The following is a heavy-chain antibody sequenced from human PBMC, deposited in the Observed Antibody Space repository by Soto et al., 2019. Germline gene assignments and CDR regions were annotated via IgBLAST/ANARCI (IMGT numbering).Heavy chain of an antibody. CDR3: ARVLSYDILTGYYTPFDY. CDR1: GGSFSGYY. CDR2: INHSGST. V-gene: IGHV4-34*01. D-gene: IGHD3-9*01. J-gene: IGHJ4*02. Sequence: PSETLSLTCAVYGGSFSGYYWSWIRQPPGKGLEWIGEINHSGSTNYNPSLKSRVTISVDTSKNQFSLKLSSVTAADTAVYYCARVLSYDILTGYYTPFDYWGQGTLVTVSS.